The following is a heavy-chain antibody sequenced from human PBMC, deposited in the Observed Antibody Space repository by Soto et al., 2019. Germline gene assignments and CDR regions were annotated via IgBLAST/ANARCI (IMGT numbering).Heavy chain of an antibody. CDR3: ARDLYYDSPPYGMDV. D-gene: IGHD3-22*01. CDR2: INPNTGGT. Sequence: ASVKVSCKASGYTFSGYYMHWVRQAPGQGPEWMGWINPNTGGTNYAQKFQGRVTMTRDTSISTAYMELSRLRSDDAAVYYCARDLYYDSPPYGMDVWGQGTTVTVSS. J-gene: IGHJ6*02. V-gene: IGHV1-2*02. CDR1: GYTFSGYY.